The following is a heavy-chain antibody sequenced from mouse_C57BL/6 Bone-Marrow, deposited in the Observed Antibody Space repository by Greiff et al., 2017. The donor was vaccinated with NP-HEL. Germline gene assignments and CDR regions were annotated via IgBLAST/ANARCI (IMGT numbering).Heavy chain of an antibody. CDR1: GFTFSSYA. CDR3: TREGTTVVATSYWYFDV. D-gene: IGHD1-1*01. V-gene: IGHV5-9-1*02. J-gene: IGHJ1*03. Sequence: EVQVVESGEGLVKPGGSLKLSCAASGFTFSSYAMSWVRQTPEKRLEWVAYISSGGDYIYYADTVKGRFTISRDNARNTLYLQMSSLKSEDTAMYYCTREGTTVVATSYWYFDVWGTGTTVTVSS. CDR2: ISSGGDYI.